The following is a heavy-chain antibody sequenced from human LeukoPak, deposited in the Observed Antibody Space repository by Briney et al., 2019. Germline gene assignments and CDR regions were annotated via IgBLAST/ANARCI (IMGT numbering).Heavy chain of an antibody. Sequence: SETLSLTCTVSGGSISSYYRSWIRQPAGKGLEWIGRIYTSGSTNYNPSLKSRVTMSVDTSKNQFSLKLSSVTAADTAVYYCAVSGRDSSGYTDYWGQGTLVTVSS. CDR3: AVSGRDSSGYTDY. D-gene: IGHD3-22*01. CDR2: IYTSGST. V-gene: IGHV4-4*07. J-gene: IGHJ4*02. CDR1: GGSISSYY.